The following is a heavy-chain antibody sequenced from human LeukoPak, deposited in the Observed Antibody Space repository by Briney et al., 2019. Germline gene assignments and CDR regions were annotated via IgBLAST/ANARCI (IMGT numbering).Heavy chain of an antibody. J-gene: IGHJ4*02. CDR1: SYSLSSGYY. CDR2: VYHTGKS. CDR3: ARQRYHYDTSGYWASRDFDY. D-gene: IGHD3-22*01. Sequence: SETLSLTCAVSSYSLSSGYYWGWIRPPPGKGLEWIGIVYHTGKSYYNPSLKSRVTISVDTSKNQFSLKLTSVTAADTAVYYCARQRYHYDTSGYWASRDFDYWGQGTLVSVSS. V-gene: IGHV4-38-2*01.